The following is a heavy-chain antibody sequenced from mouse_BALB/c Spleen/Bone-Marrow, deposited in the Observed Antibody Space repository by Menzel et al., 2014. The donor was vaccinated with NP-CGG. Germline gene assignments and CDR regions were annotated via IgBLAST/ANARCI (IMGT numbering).Heavy chain of an antibody. CDR2: IHYSGST. D-gene: IGHD1-1*01. Sequence: EVMLVESGPDLVKPSQPLSLTCTVTGYSITSGYSWHWIRQFPGNKLEWMGYIHYSGSTNYNPSLKSRISITRDTSKNQFFLQLNSVTTEDTATYYCAVTTVVARYAMDYWGQGTSVTVSS. J-gene: IGHJ4*01. CDR1: GYSITSGYS. CDR3: AVTTVVARYAMDY. V-gene: IGHV3-1*02.